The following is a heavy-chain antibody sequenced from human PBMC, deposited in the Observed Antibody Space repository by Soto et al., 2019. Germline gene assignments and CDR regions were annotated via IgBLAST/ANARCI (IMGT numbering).Heavy chain of an antibody. D-gene: IGHD6-19*01. V-gene: IGHV3-23*01. CDR2: ISGSGDYT. CDR3: AKVLKEVAGTYDY. CDR1: GFTFSIYA. J-gene: IGHJ4*02. Sequence: EVQLLESGGGLVQPGGSLRLSCAASGFTFSIYAMSWVRQAPGKGLEWVSAISGSGDYTYYADSVKGRFAISRDNSKNALYLQMNSLRAEDTAVYYCAKVLKEVAGTYDYWGQGTLVTVSS.